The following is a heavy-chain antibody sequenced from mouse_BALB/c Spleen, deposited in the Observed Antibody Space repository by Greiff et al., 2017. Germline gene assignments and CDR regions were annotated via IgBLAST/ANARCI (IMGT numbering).Heavy chain of an antibody. V-gene: IGHV1-69*02. CDR3: TTGTGVTGLAY. D-gene: IGHD3-3*01. J-gene: IGHJ3*01. CDR1: GYTFTSYW. CDR2: IYPSDSYT. Sequence: QVQLKQPGAELVRPGASVKLSCKASGYTFTSYWINWVKQRPGQGLEWIGNIYPSDSYTNYNQKFKDKATLTVDKSSSTAYMQLSSPTSEDSAVYYGTTGTGVTGLAYWGQGTRVTVSA.